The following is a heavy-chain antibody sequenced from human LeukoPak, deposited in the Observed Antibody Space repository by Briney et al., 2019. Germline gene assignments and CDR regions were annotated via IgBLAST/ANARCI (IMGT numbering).Heavy chain of an antibody. CDR2: ISWNSGII. CDR1: GFTFDDYA. D-gene: IGHD6-13*01. Sequence: GRSLRLSCAASGFTFDDYAMHWVRQAPGKGLEWVSGISWNSGIIGYADSVKGRFTISRDNAKNSLYLQMNSLRAEDTALYYCAKLPFGAGIDYWGQGTLVTVSS. J-gene: IGHJ4*02. V-gene: IGHV3-9*01. CDR3: AKLPFGAGIDY.